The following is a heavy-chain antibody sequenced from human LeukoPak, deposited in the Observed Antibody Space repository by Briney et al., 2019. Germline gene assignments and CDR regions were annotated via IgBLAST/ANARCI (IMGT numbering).Heavy chain of an antibody. CDR2: ISWNSGSI. Sequence: GGSLRLSCAASGFTFDDYAMHWVRHAPGKGLEWVSGISWNSGSIGYADSVKGRFTISRDNAKNSLYLQMNSLRAEDTALYYCAKGPSYYYDSSGYFDYWGQGTLVTVSS. CDR3: AKGPSYYYDSSGYFDY. D-gene: IGHD3-22*01. J-gene: IGHJ4*02. V-gene: IGHV3-9*01. CDR1: GFTFDDYA.